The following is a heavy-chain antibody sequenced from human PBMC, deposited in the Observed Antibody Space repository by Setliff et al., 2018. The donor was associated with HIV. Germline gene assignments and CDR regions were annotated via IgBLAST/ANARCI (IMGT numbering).Heavy chain of an antibody. J-gene: IGHJ5*02. CDR1: GYTFRDYF. D-gene: IGHD3-16*01. CDR3: ARSGGGWYNWFDP. Sequence: ASVKVSCKASGYTFRDYFIHWVQQAPGKGPEWMGRIDPEDGDTIYAENFQGRVTITADTSTDTAYMELSSLRFDDTAVYYCARSGGGWYNWFDPWGQGTPVTVSS. CDR2: IDPEDGDT. V-gene: IGHV1-69-2*01.